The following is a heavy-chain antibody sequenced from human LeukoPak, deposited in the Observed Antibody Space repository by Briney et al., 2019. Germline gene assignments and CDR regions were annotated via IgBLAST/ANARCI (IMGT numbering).Heavy chain of an antibody. V-gene: IGHV4-30-4*01. CDR1: GGSISSGDYY. J-gene: IGHJ6*02. D-gene: IGHD6-6*01. CDR3: AREKYNYYYYYGMDV. CDR2: IYYSGST. Sequence: KPSETLSLTCTVSGGSISSGDYYWSWIRQPPGKGLEWIGYIYYSGSTYYNPSLKSRVTISVDTSKNQFSLKLSSVTAADTAVYYCAREKYNYYYYYGMDVWGQGTTVTVSS.